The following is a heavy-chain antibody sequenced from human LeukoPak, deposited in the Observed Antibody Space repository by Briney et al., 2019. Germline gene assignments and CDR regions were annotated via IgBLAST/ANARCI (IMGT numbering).Heavy chain of an antibody. CDR2: INAGNGNT. CDR1: GYTFTSYA. J-gene: IGHJ4*02. Sequence: ASVKVSCKASGYTFTSYAMHWVRQAPGQRLEWMGWINAGNGNTKYSQKFQGRVTITRDTSASTAYMELSSLRSEDTAVYYCARRDSSWGFIDYWGQGTLVTVSS. D-gene: IGHD6-13*01. V-gene: IGHV1-3*01. CDR3: ARRDSSWGFIDY.